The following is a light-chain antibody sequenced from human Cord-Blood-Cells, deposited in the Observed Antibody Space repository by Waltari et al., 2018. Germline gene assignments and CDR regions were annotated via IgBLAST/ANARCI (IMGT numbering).Light chain of an antibody. CDR3: QQRSNCL. J-gene: IGKJ3*01. CDR2: DAS. V-gene: IGKV3-11*01. CDR1: QSVSSD. Sequence: EIVLTQSPATLSLSPGERATLSCRASQSVSSDLAWYQQKPGQAPRLLIYDASNSATGIPSRFSGSGSGTDFTLTISSLEPEDFAVYYCQQRSNCLFGPGTKVEIK.